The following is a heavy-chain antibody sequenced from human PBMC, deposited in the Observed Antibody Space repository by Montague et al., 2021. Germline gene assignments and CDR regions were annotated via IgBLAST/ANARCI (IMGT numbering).Heavy chain of an antibody. CDR3: ARDSPVVEPWVGEHKGAFDI. J-gene: IGHJ3*02. CDR2: VYKRGDT. Sequence: SETLSLTCSVSGDSISSYEYYWTWIRQPAGRGLEWIGRVYKRGDTYTNPSLRSRLTLSVDTSKNHFSLTLTSVTAADTAVYFCARDSPVVEPWVGEHKGAFDIWGQGKMVTVSS. D-gene: IGHD3-10*01. CDR1: GDSISSYEYY. V-gene: IGHV4-4*07.